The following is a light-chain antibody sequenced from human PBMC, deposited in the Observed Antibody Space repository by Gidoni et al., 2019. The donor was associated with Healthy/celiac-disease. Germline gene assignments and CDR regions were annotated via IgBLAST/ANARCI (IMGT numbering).Light chain of an antibody. J-gene: IGKJ4*01. CDR2: WAS. CDR1: QSVLYSSNNKNY. Sequence: DIVMTQSPDYLAVSLGERATINCKSSQSVLYSSNNKNYLAWYQQKPGQPPKLLIYWASTRESGVPDRFSVSGSGTDFTLTISSLQAEDVAVYYCQQYYSTPLTFXGXTKVEIK. V-gene: IGKV4-1*01. CDR3: QQYYSTPLT.